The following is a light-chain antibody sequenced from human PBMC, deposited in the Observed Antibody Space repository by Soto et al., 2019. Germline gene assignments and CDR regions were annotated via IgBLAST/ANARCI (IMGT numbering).Light chain of an antibody. V-gene: IGKV1-39*01. CDR2: AAS. J-gene: IGKJ1*01. CDR3: QQSYTTLTWT. CDR1: QSISSY. Sequence: DIPMTQSPSSLSASVGDRVTITCRATQSISSYLNWYQQKPGKAPKLLIYAASNLQSGVPSRFSGSGSGTDFTLTISSLQPEDFATYYCQQSYTTLTWTFGQGTKVEIK.